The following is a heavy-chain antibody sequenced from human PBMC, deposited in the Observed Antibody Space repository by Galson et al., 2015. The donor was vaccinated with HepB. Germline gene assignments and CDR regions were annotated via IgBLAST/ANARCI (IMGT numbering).Heavy chain of an antibody. V-gene: IGHV4-30-4*07. J-gene: IGHJ4*02. Sequence: LSLTCAVSGGSISSGGYSWSWIRQPPGKGLEWIGYIYYSGSTYYNPSLKSRVTISVDTSKNQFSLKLSSVTAADTAVYYCASGIDRYYFDYWGQGTLVTVSS. CDR3: ASGIDRYYFDY. CDR2: IYYSGST. CDR1: GGSISSGGYS. D-gene: IGHD1-26*01.